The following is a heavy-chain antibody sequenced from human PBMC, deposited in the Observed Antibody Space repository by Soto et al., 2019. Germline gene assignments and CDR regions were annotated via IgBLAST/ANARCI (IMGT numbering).Heavy chain of an antibody. V-gene: IGHV4-39*01. D-gene: IGHD2-15*01. J-gene: IGHJ6*02. Sequence: SETLSLTCGVSGYSVSSSDYYWAWIRQPPGKGLEWIGSMLYSGLTYYNPSLKSRVTLSVDTSKNQFSVRLNSVTASDTAVYYCAPLSVSLSGPYGIHVWGQGTTVTVSS. CDR3: APLSVSLSGPYGIHV. CDR1: GYSVSSSDYY. CDR2: MLYSGLT.